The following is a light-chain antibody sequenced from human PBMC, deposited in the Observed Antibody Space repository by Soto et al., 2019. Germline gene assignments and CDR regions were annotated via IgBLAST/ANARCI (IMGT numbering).Light chain of an antibody. J-gene: IGLJ1*01. CDR2: EVS. V-gene: IGLV2-14*02. CDR3: SSYTSSKDV. CDR1: SSDVGSYNL. Sequence: QSVLTQPASVSGSPGQSITISCTGTSSDVGSYNLVSWYQQHPGKAPKLMIYEVSKRPSGVSNRFSGSKSGNTASLTISGLQAEDEADYYCSSYTSSKDVFGTGTKVTVL.